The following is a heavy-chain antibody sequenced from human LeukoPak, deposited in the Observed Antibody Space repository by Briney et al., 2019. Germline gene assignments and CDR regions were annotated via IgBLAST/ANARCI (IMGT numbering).Heavy chain of an antibody. CDR1: GGTFSSYA. CDR2: IIPFLGIA. V-gene: IGHV1-69*04. Sequence: TSVKVSCKASGGTFSSYAISWVRQAPGQGLEWMGRIIPFLGIANYAQKFQGRVTITADKSTSTAYMELSSLRSEDTAVYYCARSDYGDYERGFFDYWGQGTLVTVSS. D-gene: IGHD4-17*01. CDR3: ARSDYGDYERGFFDY. J-gene: IGHJ4*02.